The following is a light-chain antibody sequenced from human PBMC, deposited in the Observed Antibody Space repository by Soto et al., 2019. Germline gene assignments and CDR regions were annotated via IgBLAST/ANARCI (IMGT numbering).Light chain of an antibody. CDR1: RRISSY. CDR3: QHRRS. Sequence: EIVLTQSPATLSLSPGEGATVSCRASRRISSYLAWYQQKPGQSPRLLIYDSLKRATDIPARFSGSGSGTDFTLTISSLEPEDSAVYYCQHRRSFGQGTKLEIK. CDR2: DSL. J-gene: IGKJ2*01. V-gene: IGKV3-11*01.